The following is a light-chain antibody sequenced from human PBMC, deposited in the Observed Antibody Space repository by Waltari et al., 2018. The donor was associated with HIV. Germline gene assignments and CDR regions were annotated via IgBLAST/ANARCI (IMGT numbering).Light chain of an antibody. CDR2: KDS. CDR3: YSAADNNISF. J-gene: IGLJ2*01. Sequence: SFELTQPSSVSVSPGQTARIPCSGDLLGQKYARWFQQKPGQAPLLVIYKDSERPSGIPERFSGSNSGTTVTLTISGAQVEDEADYYCYSAADNNISFFGGGTKLTVL. V-gene: IGLV3-27*01. CDR1: LLGQKY.